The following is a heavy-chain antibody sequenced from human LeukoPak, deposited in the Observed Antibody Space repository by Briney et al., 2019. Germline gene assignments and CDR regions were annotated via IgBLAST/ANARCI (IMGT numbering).Heavy chain of an antibody. CDR3: ARGGIVIVPTAMSYYYYYMDV. CDR2: LSDSGST. Sequence: PSETLSLTCTVSGASISTYYWSWIRQPPGKGLEWIGYLSDSGSTNYNPSLKSRVTISLDTSKNQFSLKLISVTAADTAVYYCARGGIVIVPTAMSYYYYYMDVWGKGTTVTVSS. D-gene: IGHD2-2*01. J-gene: IGHJ6*03. CDR1: GASISTYY. V-gene: IGHV4-59*01.